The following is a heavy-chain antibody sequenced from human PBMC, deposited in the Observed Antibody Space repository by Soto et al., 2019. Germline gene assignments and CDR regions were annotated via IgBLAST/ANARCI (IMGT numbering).Heavy chain of an antibody. CDR2: ISSSGSYI. CDR3: ARLGLTG. D-gene: IGHD3-9*01. Sequence: GGSLRLSCAASGFTFSSYSINWVRQAPGKGLEWVSSISSSGSYIFYADSVKGRFTISRDNANNSLYLQMNSLRAEDTAVYYCARLGLTGWGQGTLVTVSS. J-gene: IGHJ4*02. V-gene: IGHV3-21*01. CDR1: GFTFSSYS.